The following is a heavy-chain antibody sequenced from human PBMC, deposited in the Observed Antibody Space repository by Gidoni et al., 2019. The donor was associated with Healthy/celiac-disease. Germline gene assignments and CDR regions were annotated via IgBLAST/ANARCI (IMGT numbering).Heavy chain of an antibody. V-gene: IGHV4-61*02. D-gene: IGHD3-3*01. CDR2: IYTSGST. CDR3: ARDRVSFGVDKTVFVYYYGMDV. CDR1: GGSISSGSYY. J-gene: IGHJ6*02. Sequence: QVQLQESGPGLVKPSQTLSLTCTVSGGSISSGSYYWSWIRQPAGKGLEWIGRIYTSGSTNYNPSLKSRVTISVDTSKNQFSLKLSSVTAADTAVYYCARDRVSFGVDKTVFVYYYGMDVWGQGTTVTVSS.